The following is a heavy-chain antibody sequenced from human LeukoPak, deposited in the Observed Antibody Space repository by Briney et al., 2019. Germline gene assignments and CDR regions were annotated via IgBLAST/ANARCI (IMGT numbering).Heavy chain of an antibody. J-gene: IGHJ4*02. D-gene: IGHD3-22*01. CDR1: SGSVTNYY. CDR2: INYSETT. Sequence: PSETLSLTCAVYSGSVTNYYWTWIRQPPGKGLECMGEINYSETTNYNPSFESRVTMSVDASKRQFSLKLSSVTAADTAVYYCARRKRLTMIVVGMGPLDYWGQGILVTVSS. CDR3: ARRKRLTMIVVGMGPLDY. V-gene: IGHV4-34*10.